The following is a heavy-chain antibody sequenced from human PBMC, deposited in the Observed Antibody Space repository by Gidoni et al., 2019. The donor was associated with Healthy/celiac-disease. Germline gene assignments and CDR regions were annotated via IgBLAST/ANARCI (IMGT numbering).Heavy chain of an antibody. Sequence: EVQLVESGGGLVQPGGARRLSCAAAGFTCSSYAMSWVRQAPGKGLEWFSAISGSGGSTYYADSVKGRFTISRDNSKNTLYLQMNSLSAEDTAVYYCAKDSSNRPENFDYWGQGTLVTVSS. CDR2: ISGSGGST. CDR1: GFTCSSYA. J-gene: IGHJ4*02. V-gene: IGHV3-23*04. CDR3: AKDSSNRPENFDY. D-gene: IGHD4-4*01.